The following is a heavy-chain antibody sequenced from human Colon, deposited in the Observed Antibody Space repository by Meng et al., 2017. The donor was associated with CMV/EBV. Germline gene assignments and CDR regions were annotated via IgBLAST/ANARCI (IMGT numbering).Heavy chain of an antibody. CDR3: VRGLGSRSNIYDF. J-gene: IGHJ4*02. CDR2: VYTGLSTT. Sequence: GESLKISCEASEITFINYQMNWVRQAPGKGLEWVSVVYTGLSTTYSADTVKGRFTISRDNSKDTLYLQMSSLRVEDTAVYYCVRGLGSRSNIYDFWGQGIQVTVSS. CDR1: EITFINYQ. D-gene: IGHD2/OR15-2a*01. V-gene: IGHV3-23*03.